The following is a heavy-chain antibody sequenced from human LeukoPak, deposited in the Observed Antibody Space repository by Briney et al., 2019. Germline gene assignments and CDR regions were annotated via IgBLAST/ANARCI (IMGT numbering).Heavy chain of an antibody. V-gene: IGHV1-2*02. D-gene: IGHD2-2*01. CDR3: ARNAYCGSTNCYAWFDP. J-gene: IGHJ5*02. CDR2: IVPHSGGT. Sequence: ASVKVSCKASGYTFTDYYIHWVRQAPGQGLEWMGWIVPHSGGTNYAQNYQGRITMTRDTSISTAYTELSSLRSDDTAVYYCARNAYCGSTNCYAWFDPWGQGTLVTVSS. CDR1: GYTFTDYY.